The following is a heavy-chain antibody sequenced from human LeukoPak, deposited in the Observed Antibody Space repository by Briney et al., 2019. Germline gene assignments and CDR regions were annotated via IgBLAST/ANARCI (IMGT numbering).Heavy chain of an antibody. CDR1: GFTFSSYS. V-gene: IGHV3-21*01. J-gene: IGHJ3*02. Sequence: GGSLRLSCAVSGFTFSSYSMNWVRQAPGKGLEWVSSISSSSSYIYYADSVKGRFTISRDNAKNSLYLQMNSLRAEDTAVYYCARVADRSAFDIWGQGTMVTVSS. CDR2: ISSSSSYI. CDR3: ARVADRSAFDI.